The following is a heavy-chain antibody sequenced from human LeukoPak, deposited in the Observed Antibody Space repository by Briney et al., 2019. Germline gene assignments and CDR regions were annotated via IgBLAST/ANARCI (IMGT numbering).Heavy chain of an antibody. CDR2: VWYDGSKK. CDR1: GFTFSNYG. V-gene: IGHV3-33*01. Sequence: GGSLRLSCAPSGFTFSNYGFHWVRQALGKGLEWVGVVWYDGSKKYYADSVKGRFTISRDNSKNTLYLQMNSLTAEDTAVYFCARDRGYFTSGTSYFDYWGQGTLVTVSS. J-gene: IGHJ4*02. CDR3: ARDRGYFTSGTSYFDY. D-gene: IGHD3-10*01.